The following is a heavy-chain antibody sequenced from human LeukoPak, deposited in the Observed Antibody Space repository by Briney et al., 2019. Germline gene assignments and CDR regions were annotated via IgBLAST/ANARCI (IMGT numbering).Heavy chain of an antibody. Sequence: ASVKVSCKASGGTFSSYAISWVRQAPGQGLEWMGGIIPIFGTANYAQKFQGRVTITTDESTSTAYMELSSLRSEDTAVYYCAGGDHYDSSGYWVPLDYWGQGTLVTVSS. CDR2: IIPIFGTA. CDR3: AGGDHYDSSGYWVPLDY. D-gene: IGHD3-22*01. V-gene: IGHV1-69*05. CDR1: GGTFSSYA. J-gene: IGHJ4*02.